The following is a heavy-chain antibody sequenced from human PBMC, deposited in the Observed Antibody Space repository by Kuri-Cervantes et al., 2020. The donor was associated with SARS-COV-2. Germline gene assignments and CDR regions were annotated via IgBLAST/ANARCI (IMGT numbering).Heavy chain of an antibody. V-gene: IGHV3-9*01. J-gene: IGHJ6*03. CDR2: ISWNSGSI. Sequence: SLTLPCALSGFTFDDYAMHWVRPAPGKGLEWVSGISWNSGSIGYADSVKGRFTISRDNAKNSLYLQMNSLRAEDTAVYYCARDRFALATTRSYYYMDVWGKGTTVTVSS. D-gene: IGHD5-12*01. CDR3: ARDRFALATTRSYYYMDV. CDR1: GFTFDDYA.